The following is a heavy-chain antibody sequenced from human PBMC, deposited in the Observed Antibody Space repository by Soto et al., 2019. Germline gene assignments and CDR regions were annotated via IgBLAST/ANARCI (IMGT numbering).Heavy chain of an antibody. CDR2: IYYGGST. J-gene: IGHJ5*02. Sequence: SETLSLTCTVYGGSISSGGYYLSWIRQHPGKGLEWIGYIYYGGSTYYNPSLKSRATISGDTSKNQFSLKLSSVTAADTAVYYCARDMHAGFTHYFDPWGQGTLVTVPQ. CDR3: ARDMHAGFTHYFDP. D-gene: IGHD1-26*01. CDR1: GGSISSGGYY. V-gene: IGHV4-31*03.